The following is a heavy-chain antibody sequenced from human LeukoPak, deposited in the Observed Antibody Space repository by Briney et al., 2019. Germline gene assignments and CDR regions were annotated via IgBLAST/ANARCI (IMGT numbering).Heavy chain of an antibody. CDR3: ARGGGAYCGGDCYRNFDY. Sequence: GGPLRLSCAISGITVSSDYMSWVRQAPGKGLEWVSVIYSDGSTYYADSVKGRFTISRDISKNTLYLQMNSLGAEDTAVYYCARGGGAYCGGDCYRNFDYWGQGTLVTVSS. V-gene: IGHV3-66*01. J-gene: IGHJ4*02. D-gene: IGHD2-21*02. CDR1: GITVSSDY. CDR2: IYSDGST.